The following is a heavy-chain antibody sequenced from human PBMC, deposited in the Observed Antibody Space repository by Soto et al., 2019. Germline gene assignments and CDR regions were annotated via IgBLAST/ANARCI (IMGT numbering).Heavy chain of an antibody. CDR3: ARHPIDYYFDY. CDR1: GGSISSYY. CDR2: IYYSGST. Sequence: SETLSLTCTVSGGSISSYYWSWIRQPPGKGLEWIGYIYYSGSTTYNPALKSRVTISVDTSKNQFSLRLSSVTAADTAVYYCARHPIDYYFDYWGQGTLVTVSS. J-gene: IGHJ4*02. D-gene: IGHD3-9*01. V-gene: IGHV4-59*08.